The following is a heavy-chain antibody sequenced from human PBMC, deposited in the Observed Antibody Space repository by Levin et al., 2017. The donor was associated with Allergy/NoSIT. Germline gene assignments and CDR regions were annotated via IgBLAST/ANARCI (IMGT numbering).Heavy chain of an antibody. Sequence: GGLRLSCVASGFTFSSCGFNWVRQAPGKGLEWVAFISSGSDYIYYADSVKGRFTISRDNAKNSLFLQLNSLKAEDSAVYHCARSSVVGSCSSTSCSSFDLWGRGALVTVSS. D-gene: IGHD2-2*01. J-gene: IGHJ2*01. CDR1: GFTFSSCG. CDR3: ARSSVVGSCSSTSCSSFDL. V-gene: IGHV3-21*01. CDR2: ISSGSDYI.